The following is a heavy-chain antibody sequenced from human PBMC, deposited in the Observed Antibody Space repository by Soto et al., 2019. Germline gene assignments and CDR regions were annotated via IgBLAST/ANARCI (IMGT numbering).Heavy chain of an antibody. CDR1: GFTFSNYA. CDR2: ISSSSSSI. D-gene: IGHD5-18*01. V-gene: IGHV3-48*02. J-gene: IGHJ4*02. CDR3: ARERGYSYVYSDY. Sequence: EVQLVESGGGLVQPGGSLRLSCVASGFTFSNYAMNWVRQAPGKGLEWVSYISSSSSSIDYADSMKGRFTISRDNAKNSLYRQMNSLKDEDTAVYYCARERGYSYVYSDYWGQGTLVTVSS.